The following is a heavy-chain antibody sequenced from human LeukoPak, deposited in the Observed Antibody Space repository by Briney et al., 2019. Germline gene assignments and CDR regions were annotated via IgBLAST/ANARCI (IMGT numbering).Heavy chain of an antibody. Sequence: SETLSLTCTVSGGSISSYYWSWIRQPPGKGLEWIGYIYYSGSTNYNPSLKSRVTISVDTPKNQFSLKLSSVTAADTAVYYCARYPASYYYYYMDVWGKGTTVTVSS. CDR2: IYYSGST. CDR3: ARYPASYYYYYMDV. J-gene: IGHJ6*03. CDR1: GGSISSYY. V-gene: IGHV4-59*01. D-gene: IGHD6-25*01.